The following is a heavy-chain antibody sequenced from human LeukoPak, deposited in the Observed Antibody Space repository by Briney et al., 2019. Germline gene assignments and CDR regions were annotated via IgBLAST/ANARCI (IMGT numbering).Heavy chain of an antibody. CDR1: GGSISSYY. CDR3: ARQSISSRRAFDI. D-gene: IGHD6-6*01. J-gene: IGHJ3*02. CDR2: IYYSGSA. Sequence: SETLSLTCTVSGGSISSYYWNWIRQPPGKGLEWIGFIYYSGSANYNPSLKSRVTISIDTSKNQFSLKLSSVTAADSAVYYCARQSISSRRAFDIWGQGTMVTVSS. V-gene: IGHV4-59*08.